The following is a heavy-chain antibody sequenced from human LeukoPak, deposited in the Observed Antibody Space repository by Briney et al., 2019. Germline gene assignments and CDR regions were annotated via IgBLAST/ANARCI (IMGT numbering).Heavy chain of an antibody. V-gene: IGHV3-23*01. CDR1: GFTFSSYA. CDR3: AKSPIIDCGDY. J-gene: IGHJ4*02. D-gene: IGHD2-21*02. Sequence: GGSLRLSCAASGFTFSSYAMSWVRQAPGKGLEWVSAISGSGGSTYYADSVKGRFTISGDNSKNTLYLQMNSLRAEDTVVYYCAKSPIIDCGDYWGQGTLVTVSS. CDR2: ISGSGGST.